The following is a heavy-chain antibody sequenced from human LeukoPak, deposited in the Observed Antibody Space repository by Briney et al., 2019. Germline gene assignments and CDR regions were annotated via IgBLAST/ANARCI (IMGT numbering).Heavy chain of an antibody. V-gene: IGHV1-69*04. CDR3: AKDWEVASAGYYFDY. D-gene: IGHD6-13*01. CDR2: IIPILGIA. Sequence: ASVKVSCKASGGTFSSYAISWARQAPGQGLEWMGRIIPILGIANYAQKFQGRVTITADKSTSTAYMELSSLRAEDTAVYYCAKDWEVASAGYYFDYWGQGTLVTVSS. CDR1: GGTFSSYA. J-gene: IGHJ4*02.